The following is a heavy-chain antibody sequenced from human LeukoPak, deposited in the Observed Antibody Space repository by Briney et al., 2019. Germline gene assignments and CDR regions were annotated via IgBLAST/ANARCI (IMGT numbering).Heavy chain of an antibody. J-gene: IGHJ6*02. CDR3: ARPNYDSSGPYYYGMDV. D-gene: IGHD3-22*01. CDR1: RFTFSSYW. V-gene: IGHV3-74*01. Sequence: GGSLRLSCAASRFTFSSYWMHWVRQAPGKGLVWVSRINSDGSSTSYADSVKGRFTISRDNAKNTLYLQMNSLRAEDTAVYCCARPNYDSSGPYYYGMDVWGQGTTVTVSS. CDR2: INSDGSST.